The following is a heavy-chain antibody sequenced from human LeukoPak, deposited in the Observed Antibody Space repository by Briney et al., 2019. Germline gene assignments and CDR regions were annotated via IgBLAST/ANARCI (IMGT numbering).Heavy chain of an antibody. CDR3: AKLQSDGLRTYYGMDV. CDR2: INDNGDGT. V-gene: IGHV3-23*01. D-gene: IGHD4-17*01. CDR1: GFTFSSYA. J-gene: IGHJ6*02. Sequence: PGGSLRLSCAASGFTFSSYAMSWVRQAPGKGLKWVSTINDNGDGTYYADTVMGRFTISRDNSKNTLYLQMNSLRAEDTAVYYCAKLQSDGLRTYYGMDVWGQGTTVTVSS.